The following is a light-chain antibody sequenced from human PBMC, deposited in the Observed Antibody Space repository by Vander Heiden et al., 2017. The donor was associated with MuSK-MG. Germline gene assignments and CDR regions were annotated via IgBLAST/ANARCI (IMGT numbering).Light chain of an antibody. CDR3: QQYNKWPPIT. Sequence: EIVMTQSPATLSVAPGERATLSCSASQSISDKLAWYQQKPGQAPRLLIYGAFIRATGIPARFSGSGSGTEFTLSISSLQSEDFAVYYCQQYNKWPPITFGQGTRLEIK. J-gene: IGKJ5*01. CDR2: GAF. CDR1: QSISDK. V-gene: IGKV3-15*01.